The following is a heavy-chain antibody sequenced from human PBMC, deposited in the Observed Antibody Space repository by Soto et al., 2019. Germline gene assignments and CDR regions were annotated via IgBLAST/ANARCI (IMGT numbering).Heavy chain of an antibody. V-gene: IGHV3-74*01. Sequence: GGSLRHSCAASGVTFSSSWIHWVRQAPGKGLVWVSRINGDGSTINYADSVKGRFTISRDNAKNTLYLQMNSLRAEDTAVYYCARAGSYRFDYWGLGTLVTVS. CDR3: ARAGSYRFDY. D-gene: IGHD3-16*02. CDR2: INGDGSTI. J-gene: IGHJ4*02. CDR1: GVTFSSSW.